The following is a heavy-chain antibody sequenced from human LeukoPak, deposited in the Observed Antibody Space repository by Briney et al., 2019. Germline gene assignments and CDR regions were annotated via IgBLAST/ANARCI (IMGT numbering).Heavy chain of an antibody. V-gene: IGHV1-2*02. Sequence: ASVKVSCKACGYTFTGYYMHWVRQAPGQGLEWMGWINPNSGGTNYAQKFQGRVTMTRDTSISTAYMELSRLRSDDTAVYYCARDLYGSGSLDYWGQGTLVTVSS. CDR1: GYTFTGYY. CDR3: ARDLYGSGSLDY. CDR2: INPNSGGT. D-gene: IGHD3-10*01. J-gene: IGHJ4*02.